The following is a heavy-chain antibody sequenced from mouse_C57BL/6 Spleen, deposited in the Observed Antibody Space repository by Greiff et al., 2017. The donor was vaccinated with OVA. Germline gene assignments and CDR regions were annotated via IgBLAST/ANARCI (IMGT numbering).Heavy chain of an antibody. CDR3: ARDSNYRAWFAY. CDR2: ISSGSSTI. D-gene: IGHD2-5*01. V-gene: IGHV5-17*01. Sequence: EVQVVESGGGLVKPGGSLKLSCAASGFTFSDYGMHWVRQAPEKGLEWVAYISSGSSTIYYADTVKGRFTISRDNAKNTLFLQMTSLRSEDTAMYYCARDSNYRAWFAYWGQGTLVTVSA. J-gene: IGHJ3*01. CDR1: GFTFSDYG.